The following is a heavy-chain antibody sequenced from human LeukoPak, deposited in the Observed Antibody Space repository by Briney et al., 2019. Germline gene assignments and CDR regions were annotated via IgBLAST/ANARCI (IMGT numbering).Heavy chain of an antibody. CDR1: GGSISSYY. CDR3: ARVRGSYSWFDP. Sequence: SETLSLTCTVSGGSISSYYWSWIRQPAGKGLEWIGRIYISGSTNCNPSLKSRVTMSVDTSKNQFSLKLSSVTAADTAVYYCARVRGSYSWFDPWGQGTLVTVSS. CDR2: IYISGST. V-gene: IGHV4-4*07. J-gene: IGHJ5*02. D-gene: IGHD1-26*01.